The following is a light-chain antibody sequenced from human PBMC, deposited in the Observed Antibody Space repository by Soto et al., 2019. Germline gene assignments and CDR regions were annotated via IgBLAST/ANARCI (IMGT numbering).Light chain of an antibody. V-gene: IGKV1D-12*01. CDR2: TAS. J-gene: IGKJ4*01. Sequence: DIQMTQSPSSVSASVGDRVTITCRASQGVSTWLAWYQQKPGKAPNLLIYTASSLQSGLPSMFSGSGSGTDFTLTISSLQPEDFATYYCQQTTTFPLTFGGGTKVEI. CDR3: QQTTTFPLT. CDR1: QGVSTW.